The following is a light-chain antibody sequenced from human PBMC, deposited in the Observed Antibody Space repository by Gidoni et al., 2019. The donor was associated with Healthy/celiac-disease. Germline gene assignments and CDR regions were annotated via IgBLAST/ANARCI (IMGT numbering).Light chain of an antibody. Sequence: DIQMTQSPSTLSASVGDRVTITCRASQSISSWLAWYQQKPGNAPKLLIYDASSLESGVPSSVSGSGSGTEFTLTISSLQPDDFSTYYCQQYRTFGQGTKLEIK. CDR3: QQYRT. J-gene: IGKJ2*01. V-gene: IGKV1-5*01. CDR2: DAS. CDR1: QSISSW.